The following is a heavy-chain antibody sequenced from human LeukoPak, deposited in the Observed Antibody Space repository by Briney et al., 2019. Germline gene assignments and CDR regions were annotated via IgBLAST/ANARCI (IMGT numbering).Heavy chain of an antibody. J-gene: IGHJ4*02. V-gene: IGHV4-59*01. Sequence: SETLSLTCTVCGGSISSYYWSWIRQPPWKGLEWIGYIYYSGSTNYNPSLKSRVTISVDTSKNQFSLKLSSVNAADTAVYYCARVGDGYLYYFDYWGQGTLVTVSS. CDR3: ARVGDGYLYYFDY. CDR1: GGSISSYY. D-gene: IGHD5-24*01. CDR2: IYYSGST.